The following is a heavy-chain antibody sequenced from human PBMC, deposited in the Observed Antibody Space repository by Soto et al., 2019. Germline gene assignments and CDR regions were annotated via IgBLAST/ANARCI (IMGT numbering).Heavy chain of an antibody. CDR3: ARSYCGDDCALDH. D-gene: IGHD2-21*02. V-gene: IGHV3-30-3*01. J-gene: IGHJ4*02. CDR2: ISYDGNSK. CDR1: GFIFSNYV. Sequence: VQLVESGGGLVQPGGSLRLSCAASGFIFSNYVMHWVRQAPGKGLEWVAVISYDGNSKHYADSVKGRFTISRDNSKSTLYVQMNSLRAEDTAVYYCARSYCGDDCALDHWGQGTLVTVSS.